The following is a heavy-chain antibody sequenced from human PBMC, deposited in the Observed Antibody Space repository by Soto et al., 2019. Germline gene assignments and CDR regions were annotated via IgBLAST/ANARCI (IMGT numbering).Heavy chain of an antibody. D-gene: IGHD3-22*01. V-gene: IGHV1-58*01. J-gene: IGHJ5*02. CDR3: ARGRDTMIVVAHNWFDP. CDR1: GFTFSSSA. CDR2: IDVGSANA. Sequence: SVKGSCKTSGFTFSSSAVHWVRQDRGHRLQWIGWIDVGSANANYAQMLQERVTISRDMSTSTAYMELSSLRPEDTAVYYCARGRDTMIVVAHNWFDPWGQGTLVTVSS.